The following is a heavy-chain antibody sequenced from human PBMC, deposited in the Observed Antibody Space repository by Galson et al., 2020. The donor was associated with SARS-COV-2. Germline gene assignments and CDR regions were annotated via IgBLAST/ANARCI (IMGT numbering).Heavy chain of an antibody. V-gene: IGHV1-2*02. J-gene: IGHJ3*02. Sequence: ASVKVSCKASGYTFTGYYMHWVRQAPGQGLEGVGWINPNSGGTNYAQKFQGRVTMTRDTSISTAYMELSRLRSDDTAVYYCARGYGSGSIYDAFDIWGQGTMVTVSS. CDR1: GYTFTGYY. CDR2: INPNSGGT. D-gene: IGHD3-10*01. CDR3: ARGYGSGSIYDAFDI.